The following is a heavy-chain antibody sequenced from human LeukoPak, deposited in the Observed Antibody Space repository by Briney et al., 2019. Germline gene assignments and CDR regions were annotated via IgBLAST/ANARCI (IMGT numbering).Heavy chain of an antibody. J-gene: IGHJ3*02. CDR2: LNQDGSRI. CDR1: GFTFSGSW. Sequence: QPGGFLRLSCAASGFTFSGSWMSWVRQAPGKGPEWVADLNQDGSRIYYVDSVKGRFTVSRDNAKNSLYLLMDSLRAEDTAIYFCARDPDHGALDIWGQGTLVTVSP. CDR3: ARDPDHGALDI. D-gene: IGHD4-17*01. V-gene: IGHV3-7*01.